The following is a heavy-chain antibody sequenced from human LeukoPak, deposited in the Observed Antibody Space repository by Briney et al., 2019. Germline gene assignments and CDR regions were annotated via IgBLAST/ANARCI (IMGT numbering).Heavy chain of an antibody. Sequence: PSETLSLTCTVSGGSISSYYWSWLRHPAGKGLEGIVRIYTSGSTNYNPSLKSRVTISVDTSKDQFPLKLSSVTAADTAVYYCAREDTGPHYAILTGYPDYYGMDVWGQGTTVTVSS. CDR2: IYTSGST. CDR1: GGSISSYY. J-gene: IGHJ6*02. D-gene: IGHD3-9*01. V-gene: IGHV4-4*07. CDR3: AREDTGPHYAILTGYPDYYGMDV.